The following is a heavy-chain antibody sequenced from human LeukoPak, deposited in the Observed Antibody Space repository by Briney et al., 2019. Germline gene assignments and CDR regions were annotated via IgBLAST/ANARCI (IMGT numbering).Heavy chain of an antibody. CDR1: GGSFSGYY. D-gene: IGHD4-11*01. Sequence: PSETLSLTCAVYGGSFSGYYWSWIRQPPGKGLGWIGEINHSGSTNYNPSLKSRVTISVDTSKNQFSLKLSSVTAADTAVYYCARHHPTTVTTHYFDYWGQGTLVTVSS. J-gene: IGHJ4*02. V-gene: IGHV4-34*01. CDR2: INHSGST. CDR3: ARHHPTTVTTHYFDY.